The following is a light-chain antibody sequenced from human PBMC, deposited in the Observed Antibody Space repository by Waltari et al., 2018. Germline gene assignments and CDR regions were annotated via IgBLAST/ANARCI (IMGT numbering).Light chain of an antibody. V-gene: IGLV2-14*03. CDR2: DVS. J-gene: IGLJ2*01. CDR3: SSYTSSSVV. CDR1: RSAGGGSNY. Sequence: QSALTQSASVSGSPGQSIPISCTGTRSAGGGSNYVSWYQQHPGKAPKLMIDDVSNRPAGVSNRFSGSKSGNTASLTISVLQAEDEADYYCSSYTSSSVVFGGGTKLTVL.